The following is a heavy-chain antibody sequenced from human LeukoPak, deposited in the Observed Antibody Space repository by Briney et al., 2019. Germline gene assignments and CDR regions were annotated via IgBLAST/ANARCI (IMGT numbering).Heavy chain of an antibody. V-gene: IGHV1-18*01. D-gene: IGHD5-24*01. CDR2: ISAYNGNT. J-gene: IGHJ4*02. CDR3: ARDWGRWLQTPFKTFDY. Sequence: GASVKVSCKASGYTFTSYGISWVRQAPGQGLEWMGSISAYNGNTNYAQKLQGRVTMTTDTSTSTAYMELRSLRSDDTAVYYCARDWGRWLQTPFKTFDYWGQGTLVTVSS. CDR1: GYTFTSYG.